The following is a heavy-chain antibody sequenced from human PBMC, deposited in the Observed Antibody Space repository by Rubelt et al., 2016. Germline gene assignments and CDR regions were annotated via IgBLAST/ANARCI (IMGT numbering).Heavy chain of an antibody. Sequence: VQLQQWGAGLLKPSETLSLTCAVYGGSFSGYYWSWIRQPPGKGLEWVSAISGSGGSTYYADSVKGRFTISRENSKNTLYLQMNSLRAEDTAVYYCAGYYDFWSGHNRPFDYWGQGTLVTVSS. V-gene: IGHV3-23*01. D-gene: IGHD3-3*01. CDR3: AGYYDFWSGHNRPFDY. CDR1: GGSFSGYY. CDR2: ISGSGGST. J-gene: IGHJ4*02.